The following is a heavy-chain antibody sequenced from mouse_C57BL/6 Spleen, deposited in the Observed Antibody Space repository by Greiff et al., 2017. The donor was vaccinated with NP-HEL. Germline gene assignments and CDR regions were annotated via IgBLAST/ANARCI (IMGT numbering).Heavy chain of an antibody. CDR2: IDPSDSYT. CDR1: GYTFTSYW. V-gene: IGHV1-69*01. CDR3: TPRLGGFAY. Sequence: VQLQQSGAELVMPGASVKLSCKASGYTFTSYWMHWVKQRPGQGLEWIGEIDPSDSYTNYNQKFKGKSTLTVDKSSSTAYMELRSLTSEDSAVYYCTPRLGGFAYWGQGTLVTVSA. D-gene: IGHD4-1*01. J-gene: IGHJ3*01.